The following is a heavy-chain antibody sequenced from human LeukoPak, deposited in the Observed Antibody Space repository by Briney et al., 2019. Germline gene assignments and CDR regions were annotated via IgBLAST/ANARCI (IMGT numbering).Heavy chain of an antibody. CDR3: VRRQGAHDNWFDP. Sequence: PGGSLRLSCTASGFIFNNYGMNWVRQAPGKGLEWISYIKGRSDTIHYADSVKGRFTISRDNAKNTLSLQMTSLRAEDTAIYYCVRRQGAHDNWFDPWGQGTLVTVAS. D-gene: IGHD4/OR15-4a*01. CDR1: GFIFNNYG. J-gene: IGHJ5*02. CDR2: IKGRSDTI. V-gene: IGHV3-48*01.